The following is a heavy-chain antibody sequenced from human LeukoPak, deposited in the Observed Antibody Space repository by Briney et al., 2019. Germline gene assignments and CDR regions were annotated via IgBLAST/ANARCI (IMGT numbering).Heavy chain of an antibody. CDR2: IYYSGTT. CDR3: TREENYCDHPRTVILDY. Sequence: PSETLSLTCTVSGGSIISGHNYWGWIRQAPGTGLEWIGSIYYSGTTFYNPSLKSRVTMSVDTSKNQFSLNLISVTAADTAVYFCTREENYCDHPRTVILDYWGQGVLVTVSS. V-gene: IGHV4-39*07. D-gene: IGHD4-17*01. J-gene: IGHJ4*02. CDR1: GGSIISGHNY.